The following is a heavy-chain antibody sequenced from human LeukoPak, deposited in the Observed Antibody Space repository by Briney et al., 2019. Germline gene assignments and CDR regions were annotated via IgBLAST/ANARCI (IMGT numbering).Heavy chain of an antibody. CDR3: AKDRTWIAARPEDYWFDP. D-gene: IGHD6-6*01. CDR2: ISGSGGST. J-gene: IGHJ5*02. Sequence: PGGSLRLSCAASGFTFDDYAMHWVRQAPGKGLEWVSGISGSGGSTYYADSVKGRFTISRDNSKNTLYLQMNSLRAEDTAVYYCAKDRTWIAARPEDYWFDPWGQGTLVTVSS. CDR1: GFTFDDYA. V-gene: IGHV3-23*01.